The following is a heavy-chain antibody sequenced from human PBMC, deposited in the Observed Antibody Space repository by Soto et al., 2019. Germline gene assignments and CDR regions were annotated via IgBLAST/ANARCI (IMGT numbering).Heavy chain of an antibody. CDR3: AREVVRGDLDY. CDR2: IIPIFGTA. CDR1: GGTFSSYA. V-gene: IGHV1-69*06. Sequence: GASVKVSCKASGGTFSSYAISWVRQAPGQGLEWMGGIIPIFGTANYAQKFQGRVTITADKSTSTAYMELSSLRSEDTAVYYCAREVVRGDLDYWGQGTLVTVAS. D-gene: IGHD3-10*01. J-gene: IGHJ4*02.